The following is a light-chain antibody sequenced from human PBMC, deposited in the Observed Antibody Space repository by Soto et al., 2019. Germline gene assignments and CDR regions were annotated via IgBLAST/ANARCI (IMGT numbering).Light chain of an antibody. CDR3: QQRNIWPPVT. Sequence: PAKRATLSCRASPSVTNFLAWYQQKPGQAPRLLIYGAFNRATGIPARFSGSGSGTDFTLTISSLEPEDSAIYYCQQRNIWPPVTFGQGTRLEIK. J-gene: IGKJ5*01. CDR1: PSVTNF. CDR2: GAF. V-gene: IGKV3-11*01.